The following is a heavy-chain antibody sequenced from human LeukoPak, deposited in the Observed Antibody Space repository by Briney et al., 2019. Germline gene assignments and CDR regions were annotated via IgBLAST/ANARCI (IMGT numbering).Heavy chain of an antibody. CDR2: IYYSGST. CDR1: GGSFSGYY. Sequence: SETLSLTCAVYGGSFSGYYWSWIRQPPGKGLEWIGYIYYSGSTNYNPSLKSRVTISVDTSKNQFSLKLSSVTAADTAVYYCARVEPYYDYVWGSQRIHYYFDYWGQGTLVTVSS. J-gene: IGHJ4*02. D-gene: IGHD3-16*01. CDR3: ARVEPYYDYVWGSQRIHYYFDY. V-gene: IGHV4-59*01.